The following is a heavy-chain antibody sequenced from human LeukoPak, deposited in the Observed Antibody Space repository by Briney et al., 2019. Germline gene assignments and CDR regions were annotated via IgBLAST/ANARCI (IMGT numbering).Heavy chain of an antibody. CDR2: IYASGGT. CDR1: GGAISNYY. D-gene: IGHD3-22*01. J-gene: IGHJ3*02. CDR3: ARNRSNYYGEIPFDI. Sequence: PSETLSLTCTVSGGAISNYYWSWIRQSAGKGLEWIGQIYASGGTNYNPSLKSRVTMSADKSKNQISLRLRSVTAADTAVYYCARNRSNYYGEIPFDIWGQGTMVTVSS. V-gene: IGHV4-4*07.